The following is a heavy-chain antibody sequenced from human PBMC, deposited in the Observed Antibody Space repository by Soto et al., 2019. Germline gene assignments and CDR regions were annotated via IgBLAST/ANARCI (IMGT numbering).Heavy chain of an antibody. D-gene: IGHD3-10*01. V-gene: IGHV4-31*03. Sequence: QVQLQESGPGLVKPSQTLSLTCTVSGGSISSGGYYWSWMCQHPGKGLEWIGYIYYSGSTYYNPSLKSRVTISVDTSKNQFSLKLSSVTAADTAVYYCARDSGSGTRYDVWGQGTTVTVSS. J-gene: IGHJ6*02. CDR3: ARDSGSGTRYDV. CDR2: IYYSGST. CDR1: GGSISSGGYY.